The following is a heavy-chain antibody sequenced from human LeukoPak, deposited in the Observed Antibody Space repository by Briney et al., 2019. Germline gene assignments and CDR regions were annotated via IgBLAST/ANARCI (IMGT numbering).Heavy chain of an antibody. D-gene: IGHD3-10*01. CDR2: IKPDGSEK. CDR1: GFTFRSYN. CDR3: AKDLITMVRGSPMDV. V-gene: IGHV3-7*01. Sequence: GGSLRLSCAASGFTFRSYNMSWVRQAPGKGLEWVAMIKPDGSEKYYVDSVKGLFTISRDNAKNSLYLQMSSLRAEDTAVYYCAKDLITMVRGSPMDVWGQGTTVTVSS. J-gene: IGHJ6*02.